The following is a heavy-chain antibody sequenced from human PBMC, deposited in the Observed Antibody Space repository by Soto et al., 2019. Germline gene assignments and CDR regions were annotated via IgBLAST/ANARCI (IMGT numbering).Heavy chain of an antibody. CDR3: AREVVRYCSGRSCYSGWFDP. V-gene: IGHV1-18*04. CDR2: ISTFSGKT. J-gene: IGHJ5*02. D-gene: IGHD2-15*01. Sequence: QFHLVQSGAEVKKPGDAVRVSCKASGYPFTSYDIYWVRQAPGQGLEWMGWISTFSGKTNYTQKFQDRVTMTTDTSTTTAYMDLRSLRSDDTAVYYCAREVVRYCSGRSCYSGWFDPWGQGTLVTVSS. CDR1: GYPFTSYD.